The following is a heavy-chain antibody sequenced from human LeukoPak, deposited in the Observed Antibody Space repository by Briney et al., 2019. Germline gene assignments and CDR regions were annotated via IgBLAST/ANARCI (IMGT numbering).Heavy chain of an antibody. Sequence: GGSLRLSCAASGFTFSSYGMHWVRQAPGKGLEWVAVISYDGSNKYYADSVKGRFTISRDNSKNTLYLQMNSLRAEDTAVYYCAKDRPGWVGSSRYWGQGTLVTVSS. V-gene: IGHV3-30*18. J-gene: IGHJ4*02. CDR3: AKDRPGWVGSSRY. CDR1: GFTFSSYG. D-gene: IGHD6-13*01. CDR2: ISYDGSNK.